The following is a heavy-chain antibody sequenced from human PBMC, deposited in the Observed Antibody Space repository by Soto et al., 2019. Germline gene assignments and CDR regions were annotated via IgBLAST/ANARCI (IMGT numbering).Heavy chain of an antibody. Sequence: VQLMQSGAEVKEPGASVKVSCKASGYTFVNHGVSWVRQAPGQGLEWMGWIKVSTGITNYAGNFQGRVTMTTDTSTSTVYMELRSLRSADTAVYFCARHYSSDWHFVFDSWGQGTRVTVSS. V-gene: IGHV1-18*01. CDR3: ARHYSSDWHFVFDS. J-gene: IGHJ4*02. D-gene: IGHD6-19*01. CDR2: IKVSTGIT. CDR1: GYTFVNHG.